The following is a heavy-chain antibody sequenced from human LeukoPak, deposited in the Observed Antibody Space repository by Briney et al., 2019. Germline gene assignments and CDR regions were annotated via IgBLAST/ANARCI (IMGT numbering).Heavy chain of an antibody. V-gene: IGHV3-30*18. CDR1: GFTFSSYG. Sequence: PGGSLRLSCAASGFTFSSYGMHWVRQAPGKGLEWVAVISYDGSNKYYAGSVKGRFTISRDNSKNTLYLQMNSLRAEDTAVYYCAKDISLENWGQGTLVTVSS. CDR2: ISYDGSNK. CDR3: AKDISLEN. J-gene: IGHJ4*02.